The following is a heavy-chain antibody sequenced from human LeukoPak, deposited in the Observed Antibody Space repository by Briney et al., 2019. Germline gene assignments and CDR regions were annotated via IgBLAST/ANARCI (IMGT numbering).Heavy chain of an antibody. J-gene: IGHJ5*02. D-gene: IGHD3-22*01. CDR1: GGSISSYY. Sequence: SETLSLTCTVSGGSISSYYWSWIRRPPGKGLEWIACISYSGSTKYNPSLKSRVTISVDTSKNQLSLKLSSVTAADTAVYYCAREPGFDSSGYLNWFDPWGQETLVTVSS. CDR3: AREPGFDSSGYLNWFDP. CDR2: ISYSGST. V-gene: IGHV4-59*01.